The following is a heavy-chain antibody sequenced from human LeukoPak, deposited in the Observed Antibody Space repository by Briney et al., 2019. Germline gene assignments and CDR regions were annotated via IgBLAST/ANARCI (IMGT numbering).Heavy chain of an antibody. D-gene: IGHD3-16*01. CDR2: INAGNGNT. V-gene: IGHV1-3*03. CDR1: GYTFTSYA. J-gene: IGHJ4*02. CDR3: AREGRGSESFGFDY. Sequence: ASVKVSCKASGYTFTSYAMHWVRQAPGQRLEWMGWINAGNGNTKYPQEFQGRVTITRDTSASTAYMELSSLRSEDMAVYYCAREGRGSESFGFDYWGQGTLVTVSS.